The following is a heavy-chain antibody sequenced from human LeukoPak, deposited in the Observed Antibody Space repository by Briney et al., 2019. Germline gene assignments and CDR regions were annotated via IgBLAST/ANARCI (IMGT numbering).Heavy chain of an antibody. J-gene: IGHJ3*02. CDR1: GYSISSGYY. Sequence: SETLSLTCTVSGYSISSGYYWGWIRQPPGKGLEWIGNIYHSGSTYSNPSLKIRVIISVDTSKNQFSLKLSSVTAADTPVYWCARGAFGVLLSAFDIWGQGPMVTVSS. D-gene: IGHD3-3*01. CDR2: IYHSGST. V-gene: IGHV4-38-2*02. CDR3: ARGAFGVLLSAFDI.